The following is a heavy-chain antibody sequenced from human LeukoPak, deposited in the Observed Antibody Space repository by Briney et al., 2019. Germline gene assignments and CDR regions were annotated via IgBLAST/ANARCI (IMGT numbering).Heavy chain of an antibody. CDR3: ARDFPGRYSGYDSSFDY. J-gene: IGHJ4*02. CDR1: GFTFSSYA. V-gene: IGHV3-30*01. Sequence: GGSLRLSCAASGFTFSSYAMHWVRQAPGKGLEWVAVISYDGSNKYYADSVKGRFTISRDNSKNTLYLQMNSLRAEDTAVYYCARDFPGRYSGYDSSFDYWGQGTLVTVSS. CDR2: ISYDGSNK. D-gene: IGHD5-12*01.